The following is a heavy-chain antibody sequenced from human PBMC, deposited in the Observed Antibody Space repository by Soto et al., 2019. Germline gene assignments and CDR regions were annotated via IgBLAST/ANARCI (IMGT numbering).Heavy chain of an antibody. CDR1: GGTFSSYA. CDR3: ARAQRGIAAAGTNYYGMDV. CDR2: IIPIFGTA. V-gene: IGHV1-69*13. J-gene: IGHJ6*02. D-gene: IGHD6-13*01. Sequence: SVKVSCKASGGTFSSYAISWVRQAPGQGLEWMGGIIPIFGTANYAQKFQGRVTITADESTSTAYMELSSLRSEDTAVYYCARAQRGIAAAGTNYYGMDVWGQGTTVTVSS.